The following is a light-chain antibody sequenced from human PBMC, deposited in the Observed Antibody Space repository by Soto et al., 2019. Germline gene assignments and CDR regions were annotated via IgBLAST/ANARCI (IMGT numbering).Light chain of an antibody. CDR1: SSDVGSYNR. CDR2: DVS. J-gene: IGLJ1*01. Sequence: QSALTQPPSVSGSPGQSVTISCSGTSSDVGSYNRVSWYQQPPGTAPKLMIYDVSNRPSGVPDRFSGSKSGNTASLTISGLQDEDEADYYCSSYVASSSTYVFGAGTKLTVL. CDR3: SSYVASSSTYV. V-gene: IGLV2-18*02.